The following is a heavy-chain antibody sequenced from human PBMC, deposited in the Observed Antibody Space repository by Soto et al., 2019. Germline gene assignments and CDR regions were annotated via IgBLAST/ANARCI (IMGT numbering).Heavy chain of an antibody. Sequence: SETLSLTCTVSGVSISSGDYYCSWIRQPPGKGLEWIGYIYYSGSTYYNPSLKSRVTISVDTSKNLFSLKLSSVTAADTAVYYCARSPMEYSSSSRGLGYWGQATLVTXS. V-gene: IGHV4-30-4*01. D-gene: IGHD6-6*01. J-gene: IGHJ4*02. CDR2: IYYSGST. CDR1: GVSISSGDYY. CDR3: ARSPMEYSSSSRGLGY.